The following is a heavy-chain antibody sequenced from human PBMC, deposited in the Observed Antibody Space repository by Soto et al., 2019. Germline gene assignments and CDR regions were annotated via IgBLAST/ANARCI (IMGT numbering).Heavy chain of an antibody. V-gene: IGHV3-33*06. CDR3: AKDPDRGYSYGIYY. CDR1: GFTFNNYG. J-gene: IGHJ4*02. Sequence: GGSLRLSCAASGFTFNNYGMHWVRQAPGKGLEWVAGIWYDGSNRYYTDSVKGRFTISRDNSKNTLYLQMNSLRAEDTAVYYCAKDPDRGYSYGIYYWGQGTLVTVSS. CDR2: IWYDGSNR. D-gene: IGHD5-18*01.